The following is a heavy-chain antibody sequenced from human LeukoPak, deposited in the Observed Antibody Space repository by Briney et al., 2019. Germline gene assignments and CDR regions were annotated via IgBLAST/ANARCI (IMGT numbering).Heavy chain of an antibody. D-gene: IGHD6-13*01. CDR3: ARVRASSSWSHADY. J-gene: IGHJ4*02. CDR1: GYTFTSYG. V-gene: IGHV1-18*01. CDR2: MNPNSGNT. Sequence: ASVKVSCKASGYTFTSYGISWVRQAPGQGLEWMGWMNPNSGNTNYAQKLQGRVTMTTDTSTSTAYMELRSLRSDDTAVYYCARVRASSSWSHADYWGQGTLVTVSS.